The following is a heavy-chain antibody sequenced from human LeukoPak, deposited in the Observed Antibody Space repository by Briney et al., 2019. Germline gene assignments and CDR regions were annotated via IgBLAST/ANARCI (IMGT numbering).Heavy chain of an antibody. V-gene: IGHV3-23*01. CDR3: ARSGLSRFGF. Sequence: GGSLRLSCAASGFTFSSYAMSWVRQAPGKGLGWVSAISGSGGSTYYADSVKGRFTISGDNSKNTLYLQMNSLRAEDTAVYYCARSGLSRFGFWGQGTLVTVSS. D-gene: IGHD2/OR15-2a*01. J-gene: IGHJ4*02. CDR1: GFTFSSYA. CDR2: ISGSGGST.